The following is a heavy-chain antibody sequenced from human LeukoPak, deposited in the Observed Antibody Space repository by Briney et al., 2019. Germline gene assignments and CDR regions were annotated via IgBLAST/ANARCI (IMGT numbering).Heavy chain of an antibody. J-gene: IGHJ6*03. D-gene: IGHD2-2*01. CDR2: INHSGST. CDR1: GGSFSGHY. V-gene: IGHV4-34*01. CDR3: ARVYCSSSNCYGVEDHHYYYMDV. Sequence: SEILSLTCAVYGGSFSGHYWTWIRQPPGKGLEWIGEINHSGSTNYNPSLKSRVTISVDTSKNQFSLKVSSVTAADTAVYYCARVYCSSSNCYGVEDHHYYYMDVWGKGTTVTISS.